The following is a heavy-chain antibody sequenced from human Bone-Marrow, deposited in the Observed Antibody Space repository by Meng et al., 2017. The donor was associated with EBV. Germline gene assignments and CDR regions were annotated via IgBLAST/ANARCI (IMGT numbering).Heavy chain of an antibody. J-gene: IGHJ4*02. Sequence: VQLVEPGGGLVQPGCSLGRSCAASGLTLIDYYMSWSRQAPGKGLQWVSYISSSGSTIYDAVSVKGRFTISRDNVKNSLYQQMNSLRAEDTAVYYCASPPDYWGQGTLVTVSS. V-gene: IGHV3-11*01. CDR2: ISSSGSTI. CDR1: GLTLIDYY. CDR3: ASPPDY.